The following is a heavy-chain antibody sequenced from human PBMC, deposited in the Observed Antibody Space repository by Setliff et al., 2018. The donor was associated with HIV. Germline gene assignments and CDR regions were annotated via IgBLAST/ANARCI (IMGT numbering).Heavy chain of an antibody. D-gene: IGHD5-18*01. CDR1: GFTFSSYA. Sequence: HPGGSLRLSCSASGFTFSSYAMHWVRQAPGKGLEYVSAISSNGGSTYYADSVKGRFTISRDNSKNTLYLQMNSLRAEDTAVYYCARDKWGYSYGYYYYYMDVWGKGTTVTVSS. CDR2: ISSNGGST. J-gene: IGHJ6*03. CDR3: ARDKWGYSYGYYYYYMDV. V-gene: IGHV3-64*04.